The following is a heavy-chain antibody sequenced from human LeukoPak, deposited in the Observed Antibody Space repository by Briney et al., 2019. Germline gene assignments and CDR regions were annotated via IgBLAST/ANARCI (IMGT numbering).Heavy chain of an antibody. V-gene: IGHV1-69*01. CDR1: GGTFSSYT. Sequence: ASVKVSCKASGGTFSSYTISWVRQAPGQGLEWMGGIIPIFGTANYAQKFQGRVTITADESTSTAYMELSSLRSEDTAVYYCARCRWFGELDYWGQGTLVTVSS. CDR3: ARCRWFGELDY. D-gene: IGHD3-10*01. J-gene: IGHJ4*02. CDR2: IIPIFGTA.